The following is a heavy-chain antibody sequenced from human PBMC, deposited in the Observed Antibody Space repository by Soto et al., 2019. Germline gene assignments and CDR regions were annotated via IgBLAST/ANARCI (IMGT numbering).Heavy chain of an antibody. Sequence: QVQLVQSGAEVKKPGSSVKVSCKASGGTFSTHAISWVRQAPGQGLEWLGGIIPTLGTPNYAQKFQGRVTVTADEYTSTAYMEVSRMTSEDTAVYYCARAAFRSGYYGYYYGMDVWGQGTAVNV. CDR3: ARAAFRSGYYGYYYGMDV. D-gene: IGHD3-3*01. CDR2: IIPTLGTP. J-gene: IGHJ6*02. V-gene: IGHV1-69*01. CDR1: GGTFSTHA.